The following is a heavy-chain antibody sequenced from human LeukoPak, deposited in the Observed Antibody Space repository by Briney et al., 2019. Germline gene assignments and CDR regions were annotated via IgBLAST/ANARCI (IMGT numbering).Heavy chain of an antibody. CDR2: ISYTGSA. CDR3: ARVDLGGSGYFFDL. CDR1: GGYINSHY. V-gene: IGHV4-59*11. D-gene: IGHD3-22*01. Sequence: SETLSLTCTVSGGYINSHYWGWIRQPPGKVLEYIGYISYTGSAIYGPSLESRVTISIDTSKKEFSLNLRSVNTTDTAVYYCARVDLGGSGYFFDLWGQGALVTVSS. J-gene: IGHJ4*02.